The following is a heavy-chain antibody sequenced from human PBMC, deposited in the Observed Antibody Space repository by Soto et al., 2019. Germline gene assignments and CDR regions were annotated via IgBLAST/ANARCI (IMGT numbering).Heavy chain of an antibody. CDR3: ARFSLVRGVDYFDS. CDR2: ISSSGASV. CDR1: RFTFSDYY. Sequence: PGGSLRLSCEASRFTFSDYYMSWIRQAPGKGLEWVSYISSSGASVYYADSVKGRFTTSRDNAKNSLYLQMYSLRAEDTAVYYCARFSLVRGVDYFDSWGQGTLVTAPQ. J-gene: IGHJ4*02. D-gene: IGHD3-10*01. V-gene: IGHV3-11*01.